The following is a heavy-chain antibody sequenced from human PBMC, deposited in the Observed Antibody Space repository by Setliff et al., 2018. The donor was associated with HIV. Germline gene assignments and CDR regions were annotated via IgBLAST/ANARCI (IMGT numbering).Heavy chain of an antibody. D-gene: IGHD2-15*01. Sequence: SETLSLTCSVSGGSISSGSYHWIWLRQSAGEGLEWIGRIYTGGSTNYNPSLKSRVTISVDTPKNHFSLNLSIVTAADTAVYYCARDGRWSSGWFDHWGRGILVTVSS. CDR1: GGSISSGSYH. CDR2: IYTGGST. J-gene: IGHJ5*02. CDR3: ARDGRWSSGWFDH. V-gene: IGHV4-61*02.